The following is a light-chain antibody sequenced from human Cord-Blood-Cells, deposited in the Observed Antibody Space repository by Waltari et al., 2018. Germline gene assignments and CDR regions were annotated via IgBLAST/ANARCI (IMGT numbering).Light chain of an antibody. Sequence: SYVLTQPPSVSVAPGKTARITCGGNNIGSKSVHWYQRDLISNNEQLPSGIPERFSGSNSGNTATLTISRVEAGDEADYYCQVWDSSSDHYVFGTGTKVTVL. V-gene: IGLV3-21*04. J-gene: IGLJ1*01. CDR1: NIGSKS. CDR3: QVWDSSSDHYV. CDR2: NNE.